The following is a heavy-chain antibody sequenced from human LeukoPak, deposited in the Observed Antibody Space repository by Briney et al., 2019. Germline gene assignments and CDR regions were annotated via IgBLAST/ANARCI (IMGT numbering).Heavy chain of an antibody. Sequence: PSETLSLTCTVSGDSISSYYWSWIRQPPGKGLEWIGYISYSGGTNCNPSLKSRVIISIDTSKNQFSLKLSSVTDADTAVYFCARGLYTTGRESDYWGQGTLVTVSS. CDR2: ISYSGGT. V-gene: IGHV4-59*01. D-gene: IGHD3-16*01. CDR3: ARGLYTTGRESDY. CDR1: GDSISSYY. J-gene: IGHJ4*02.